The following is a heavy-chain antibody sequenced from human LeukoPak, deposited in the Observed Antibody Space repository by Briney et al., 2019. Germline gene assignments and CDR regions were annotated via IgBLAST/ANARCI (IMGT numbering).Heavy chain of an antibody. V-gene: IGHV3-21*01. CDR2: ISSSSTYI. CDR3: ARNTETVTTGGDFDY. CDR1: GFTFSSYS. J-gene: IGHJ4*02. Sequence: GGSLRLSCAASGFTFSSYSMNWVRQAPGKGLEWVSSISSSSTYIHYADSVKGRFTISRDNAKKSLYLQMNSLRAEDTAVYYCARNTETVTTGGDFDYWGQGTLVTVSS. D-gene: IGHD4-11*01.